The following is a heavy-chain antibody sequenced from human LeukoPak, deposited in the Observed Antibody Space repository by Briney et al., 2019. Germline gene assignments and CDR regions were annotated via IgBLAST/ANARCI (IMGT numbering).Heavy chain of an antibody. J-gene: IGHJ4*02. V-gene: IGHV1-2*02. CDR3: ARSTFGGVIVPSY. D-gene: IGHD3-16*02. Sequence: AASVKVSCKASGYTFTGYYMHWVRQAPGQGLEWMGWINPNSGGTNYAQKFQGRVTMTRDTSISTAYMELSRLRSDDTAVYYCARSTFGGVIVPSYWGQGTLVTVSS. CDR1: GYTFTGYY. CDR2: INPNSGGT.